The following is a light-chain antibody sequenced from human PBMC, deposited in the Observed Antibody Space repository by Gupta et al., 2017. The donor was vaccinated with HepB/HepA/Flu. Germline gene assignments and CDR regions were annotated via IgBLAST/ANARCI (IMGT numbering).Light chain of an antibody. CDR2: DAS. V-gene: IGKV3-11*01. Sequence: EIVLTQSPATLSLSPGERATLSCRASQSVSSYLAWYQQKPGQAPRLIIYDASNRATGIPDRFSGSGDGKDFTLTSSRREHEDCAVYYWQQRSTWLTFGGGTKVEIK. CDR3: QQRSTWLT. J-gene: IGKJ4*01. CDR1: QSVSSY.